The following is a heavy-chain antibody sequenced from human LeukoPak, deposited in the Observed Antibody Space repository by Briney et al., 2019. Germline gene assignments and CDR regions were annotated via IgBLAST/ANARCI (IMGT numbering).Heavy chain of an antibody. CDR2: IYPGDSDT. CDR1: AYSFTSYW. D-gene: IGHD3-3*01. V-gene: IGHV5-51*01. J-gene: IGHJ4*02. CDR3: ARTYYDFWSGYYTPFDY. Sequence: PGESLKISCKGSAYSFTSYWIGWVRQMPGKGLEWMGIIYPGDSDTRYSPSFQGQVTISADKSISTAYLQWSSLKASDTAMYYCARTYYDFWSGYYTPFDYWGQGTLVTVSS.